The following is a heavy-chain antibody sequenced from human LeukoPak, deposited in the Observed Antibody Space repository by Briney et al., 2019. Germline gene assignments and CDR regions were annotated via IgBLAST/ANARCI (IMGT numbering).Heavy chain of an antibody. D-gene: IGHD3-3*02. V-gene: IGHV4-34*01. CDR3: ARVHFRGYFSY. CDR1: GGSFSGYY. J-gene: IGHJ4*02. CDR2: INHSGST. Sequence: SETLSLTCAVYGGSFSGYYWSWIRQPPGKGLEWIGEINHSGSTNYNPSLKSRVTISVDTSKNQFSLKLSSVTAADTAVYYCARVHFRGYFSYWGQGTLVTVSS.